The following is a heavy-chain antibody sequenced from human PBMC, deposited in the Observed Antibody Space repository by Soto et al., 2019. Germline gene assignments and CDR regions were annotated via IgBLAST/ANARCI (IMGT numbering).Heavy chain of an antibody. CDR3: ASGVRGGSGREDKY. CDR1: GGTFSSYA. D-gene: IGHD3-10*01. J-gene: IGHJ4*02. CDR2: IIPIFGTA. Sequence: QVQLVQSGAEVKKPGSSVKVSCKASGGTFSSYAISWVRQAPGQGLEWMGGIIPIFGTANYAQKFQGRVTITADDSTSTAYMELSSLRSEDTAVYYCASGVRGGSGREDKYWGQGTLVTVSS. V-gene: IGHV1-69*01.